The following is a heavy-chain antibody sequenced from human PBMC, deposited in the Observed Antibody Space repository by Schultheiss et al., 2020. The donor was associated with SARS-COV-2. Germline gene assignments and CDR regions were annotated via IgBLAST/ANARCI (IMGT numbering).Heavy chain of an antibody. J-gene: IGHJ4*02. V-gene: IGHV3-33*08. CDR3: ARSLYGDYED. CDR2: IWYDGSNK. Sequence: GGSLRLSCAASGFTFSNAWMNWVRQAPGKGLEWVAVIWYDGSNKYYADSVKGRFTISRDNAKNSLYLQMNSLRAEDTAVYYCARSLYGDYEDWGQGTLVTV. CDR1: GFTFSNAW. D-gene: IGHD4-17*01.